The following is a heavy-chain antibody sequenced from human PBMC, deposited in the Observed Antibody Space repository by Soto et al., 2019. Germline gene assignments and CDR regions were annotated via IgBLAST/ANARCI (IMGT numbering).Heavy chain of an antibody. J-gene: IGHJ4*02. V-gene: IGHV4-30-2*01. CDR2: VYHSGST. CDR1: GGSISSGGYS. Sequence: SETLSLTCAVSGGSISSGGYSWSWIRQPPGKGLEWIGYVYHSGSTYYNPSLKSRVTISVDRSKNQFSLKLSSVTAADTAVYYCASQHPSDYFDYWGQGTLVTVLL. CDR3: ASQHPSDYFDY.